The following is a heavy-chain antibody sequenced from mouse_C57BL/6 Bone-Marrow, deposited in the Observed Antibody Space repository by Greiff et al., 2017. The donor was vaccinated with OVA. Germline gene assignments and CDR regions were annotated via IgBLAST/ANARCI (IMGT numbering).Heavy chain of an antibody. J-gene: IGHJ4*01. V-gene: IGHV1-80*01. CDR2: IYPGDGDT. CDR1: GYAFSSYW. D-gene: IGHD1-1*01. Sequence: LQQSGASVKISCKASGYAFSSYWMNWVKQRPGKGLEWIGQIYPGDGDTNYNGKFKGKATLTADKSSSTAYMQLSSLTSEDSEVYFCASQGGSSYGYYAMDYWGQGTSVTVSS. CDR3: ASQGGSSYGYYAMDY.